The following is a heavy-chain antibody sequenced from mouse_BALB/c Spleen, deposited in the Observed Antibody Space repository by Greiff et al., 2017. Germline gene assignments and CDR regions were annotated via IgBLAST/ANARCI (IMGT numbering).Heavy chain of an antibody. J-gene: IGHJ2*01. V-gene: IGHV3-6*02. D-gene: IGHD2-4*01. CDR2: ISYDGSN. CDR1: GYSITSGYY. Sequence: EVHLVESGPGLVKPSQSLSLTCSVTGYSITSGYYWNWIRQFPGNKLEWMGYISYDGSNNYNPSLKNRISITRDTSKNQFFLKLNSVTTEDTATYYCARDTTMITTVFDYWGQGTTLTVSS. CDR3: ARDTTMITTVFDY.